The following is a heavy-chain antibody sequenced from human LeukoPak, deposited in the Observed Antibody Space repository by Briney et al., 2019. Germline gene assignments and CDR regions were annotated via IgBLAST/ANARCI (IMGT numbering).Heavy chain of an antibody. Sequence: SETLSLTCTVSGGSISSYYWSWIRQPPGKGLEWIGYIYDNESTNYNPSLKSRVTISVDTSKNQFSLKLSSVTAADTAVYYCARHSAHSSTNDAFDIWGQGTMVTVSS. CDR2: IYDNEST. J-gene: IGHJ3*02. CDR3: ARHSAHSSTNDAFDI. V-gene: IGHV4-59*01. CDR1: GGSISSYY. D-gene: IGHD6-13*01.